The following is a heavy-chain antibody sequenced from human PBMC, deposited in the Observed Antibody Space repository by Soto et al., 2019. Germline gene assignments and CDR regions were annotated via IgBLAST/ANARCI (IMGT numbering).Heavy chain of an antibody. Sequence: TSETLSLTCTVSGGSISSYYWSWIRQPPGKGLEWIGYSDYSGSSNYNPSLKSRVTISVDTSKNQSSLKLSSVTAADTAVYYCARDLGTNDAFDIWGQGTMVTVSS. CDR1: GGSISSYY. V-gene: IGHV4-59*01. J-gene: IGHJ3*02. D-gene: IGHD2-8*01. CDR2: SDYSGSS. CDR3: ARDLGTNDAFDI.